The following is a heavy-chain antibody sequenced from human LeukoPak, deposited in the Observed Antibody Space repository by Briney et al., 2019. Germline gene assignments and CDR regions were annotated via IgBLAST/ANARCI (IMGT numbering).Heavy chain of an antibody. CDR2: IRYDGSNK. Sequence: FTXXSYGMHWVRQAPGXGLXWVTFIRYDGSNKYYADSVKGRFIISRDNSKXTLYLQMNRLRAEDTAVYYXXXXXXXXXXXXRXXXXMDVXGXGXXVTISS. CDR3: XXXXXXXXXXXRXXXXMDV. CDR1: FTXXSYG. J-gene: IGHJ6*03. V-gene: IGHV3-30*02.